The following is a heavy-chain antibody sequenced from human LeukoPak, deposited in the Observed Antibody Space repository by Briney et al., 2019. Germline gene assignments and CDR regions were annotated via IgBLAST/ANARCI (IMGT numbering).Heavy chain of an antibody. Sequence: GGSLRLSCAPSGFTFRNHWMHCVRHTPGKGLVWVSRISSDGSSTTYADSVKGRFTISRDNAKNTLYLQMNNLRAEDTAMYYCARDQRVTGRPDIDYWGQGTLVIVSS. CDR2: ISSDGSST. V-gene: IGHV3-74*03. D-gene: IGHD6-6*01. CDR3: ARDQRVTGRPDIDY. CDR1: GFTFRNHW. J-gene: IGHJ4*02.